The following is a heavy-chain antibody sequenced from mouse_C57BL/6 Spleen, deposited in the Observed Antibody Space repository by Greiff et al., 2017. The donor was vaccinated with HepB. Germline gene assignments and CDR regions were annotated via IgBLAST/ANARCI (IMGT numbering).Heavy chain of an antibody. D-gene: IGHD1-1*02. CDR3: LTMKPYFDV. CDR2: IRLKSDNYAT. J-gene: IGHJ1*03. Sequence: EVKVVESGGGLVQPGGSMKLSCVASGFTFSNYWMNWVRQSPEKGLEWVAQIRLKSDNYATHYAESVKGRFTISRDDSKSSVYLQMNNLRAEDTGIYYCLTMKPYFDVWGTGTTVTVSS. CDR1: GFTFSNYW. V-gene: IGHV6-3*01.